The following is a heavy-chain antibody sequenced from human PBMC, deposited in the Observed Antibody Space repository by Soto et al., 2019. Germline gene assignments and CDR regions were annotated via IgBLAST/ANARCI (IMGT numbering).Heavy chain of an antibody. CDR2: ISGFNGNT. J-gene: IGHJ4*02. CDR3: ARIGVSSGHESPDFDS. CDR1: GYTFNFYW. V-gene: IGHV1-18*01. D-gene: IGHD3-16*01. Sequence: ASVKVSCKASGYTFNFYWITWVRRAPGQGLEWMGWISGFNGNTNYAADLQGRVTMTTDTSTSTAYMELRGLRSDHTAVYYCARIGVSSGHESPDFDSWGQGTLVAVSS.